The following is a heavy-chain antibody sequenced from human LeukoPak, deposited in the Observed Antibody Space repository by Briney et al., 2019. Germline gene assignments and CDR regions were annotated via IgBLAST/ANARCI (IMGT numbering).Heavy chain of an antibody. CDR1: GFTFDDYA. J-gene: IGHJ6*04. CDR3: AKDNGFRLLEGSPPTDV. D-gene: IGHD3-3*01. Sequence: GGSLRLSCAASGFTFDDYAMHWVRQAPGKGLEWVSLISWDGGNTYYADSVKGRFTISRDNSKNCLYLQMNSLIAEDSVLYYCAKDNGFRLLEGSPPTDVWGKGTTVTVSS. CDR2: ISWDGGNT. V-gene: IGHV3-43D*04.